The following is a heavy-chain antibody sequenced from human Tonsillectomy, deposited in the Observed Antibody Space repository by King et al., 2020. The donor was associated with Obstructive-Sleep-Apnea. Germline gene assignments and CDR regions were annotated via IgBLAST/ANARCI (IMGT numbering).Heavy chain of an antibody. CDR3: ARGSGAAAVNWFDP. V-gene: IGHV4-34*01. CDR2: INHSVST. Sequence: VQLQQWGAGLLKPSETLSLTCAVFGGSFSDYYWSWIRQPPGEGLEWIGEINHSVSTIYNPSVKSRVAISLDTSKNQFSLKLNSVTAADTAVYYCARGSGAAAVNWFDPWGQGTLVTVSS. J-gene: IGHJ5*02. D-gene: IGHD6-13*01. CDR1: GGSFSDYY.